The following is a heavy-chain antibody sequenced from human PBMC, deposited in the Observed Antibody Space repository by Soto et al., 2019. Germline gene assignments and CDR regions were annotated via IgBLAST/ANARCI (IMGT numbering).Heavy chain of an antibody. CDR3: ARDKITGLFDY. CDR2: INHIGST. J-gene: IGHJ4*02. D-gene: IGHD2-8*02. V-gene: IGHV4-34*01. CDR1: GGSFSGYY. Sequence: SETLSLTCAVYGGSFSGYYWTWIRQPPGTGLEWIGEINHIGSTNYNPSLKSRVTISVDTSKNQFSLKLTSVTSADTAVYYCARDKITGLFDYWGQGTLVTVSS.